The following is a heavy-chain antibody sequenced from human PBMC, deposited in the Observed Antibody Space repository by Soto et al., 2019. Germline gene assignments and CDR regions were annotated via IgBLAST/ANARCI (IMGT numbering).Heavy chain of an antibody. J-gene: IGHJ6*02. D-gene: IGHD6-6*01. CDR2: IIPIFGTA. CDR3: ARRPPHKFDYYYGMHV. CDR1: GGTFSSYA. Sequence: QVQLVQSGAEVKKPGSSVKVSCKASGGTFSSYAISWVRQAPGQGLEWMGGIIPIFGTANYAQKFQGRVTITADESPSTAYMELSSLRSEETAVYYCARRPPHKFDYYYGMHVWGQGTTVTVSS. V-gene: IGHV1-69*12.